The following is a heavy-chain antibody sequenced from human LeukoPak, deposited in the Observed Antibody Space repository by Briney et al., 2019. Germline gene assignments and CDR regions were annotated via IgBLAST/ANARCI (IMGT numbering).Heavy chain of an antibody. Sequence: VASVKVSCKASGYTFIDCYMHWVRQAPGQGLEWMGWINPNTGATKYAQKFQGRVTMTRDTSISTAYMELSGLSLDDTAVYYCARDKNYYASSGFDPWGQGTLVTVSA. CDR3: ARDKNYYASSGFDP. J-gene: IGHJ5*02. V-gene: IGHV1-2*02. D-gene: IGHD3-22*01. CDR2: INPNTGAT. CDR1: GYTFIDCY.